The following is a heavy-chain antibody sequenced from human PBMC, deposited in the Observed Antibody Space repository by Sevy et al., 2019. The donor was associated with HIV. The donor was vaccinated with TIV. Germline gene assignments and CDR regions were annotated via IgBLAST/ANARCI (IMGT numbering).Heavy chain of an antibody. Sequence: SETLSLTCTVSRGSINSDHWNWIRQPPGKGLEWIGYVCYTGGTNYNPSLKNRVTISVDRTKNQFSLKLTSVTAADTAVYYCARRNDFDIWGHGTMVTVSS. V-gene: IGHV4-59*08. CDR2: VCYTGGT. CDR1: RGSINSDH. J-gene: IGHJ3*02. CDR3: ARRNDFDI.